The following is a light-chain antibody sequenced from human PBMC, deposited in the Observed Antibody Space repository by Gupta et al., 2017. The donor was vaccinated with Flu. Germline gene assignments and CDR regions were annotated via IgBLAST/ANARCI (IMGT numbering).Light chain of an antibody. J-gene: IGLJ2*01. CDR2: DNS. V-gene: IGLV3-21*02. CDR3: HVWDNSWSHPVL. Sequence: SFVLTQQPSVSGAPGQTAGISCEGRNVGAKSLHGSQQKPGQAPVLVVYDNSDGPSGIPQLFFASYSCNTATLAIIRVEAGDDAAYHCHVWDNSWSHPVLFGGGTKLTVL. CDR1: NVGAKS.